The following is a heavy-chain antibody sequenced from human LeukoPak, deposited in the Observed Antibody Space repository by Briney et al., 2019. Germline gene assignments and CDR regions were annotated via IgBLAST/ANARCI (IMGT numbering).Heavy chain of an antibody. Sequence: GGSLRLSCAASGFTFSSYAMHWVRQAPGKGLEWVAVISYDGSNKYYADSVKGRFTISRDNSKNTVFLQMNSLRGEDTAVYYCARDRSVGTTTGWFDPWGQGTLVTVSS. V-gene: IGHV3-30*14. J-gene: IGHJ5*02. D-gene: IGHD1-26*01. CDR1: GFTFSSYA. CDR3: ARDRSVGTTTGWFDP. CDR2: ISYDGSNK.